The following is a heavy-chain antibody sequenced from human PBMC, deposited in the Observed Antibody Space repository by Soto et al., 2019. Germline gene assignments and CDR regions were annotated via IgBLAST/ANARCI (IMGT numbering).Heavy chain of an antibody. D-gene: IGHD3-22*01. Sequence: QPGGSLRLSCAASGFTFSSYGMHWVRQAPGKGLEWVAVISYDGSNKYYADSVKGRFTISRDNSKNTLYLQMNSLRAEDTAVYYCAKYAFDYYDSSGYPDYWGQGTLVTVSS. V-gene: IGHV3-30*18. CDR2: ISYDGSNK. J-gene: IGHJ4*02. CDR1: GFTFSSYG. CDR3: AKYAFDYYDSSGYPDY.